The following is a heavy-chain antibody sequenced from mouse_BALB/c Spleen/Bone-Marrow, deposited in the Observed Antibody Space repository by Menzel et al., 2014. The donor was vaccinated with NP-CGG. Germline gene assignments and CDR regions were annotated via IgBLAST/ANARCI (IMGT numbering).Heavy chain of an antibody. CDR1: GYTFTDYI. D-gene: IGHD1-1*01. J-gene: IGHJ2*01. V-gene: IGHV1-62-2*01. CDR2: FYPGSGNI. Sequence: LVESGAELVKPGASVKLSCKASGYTFTDYIIHWIKQRSGRGLEWIGWFYPGSGNIKYNEKFKDKATLTADKSSSTVYMELSRLTSEDSAVYFCTRHFYGSSYFDYWGQGTTLTVSS. CDR3: TRHFYGSSYFDY.